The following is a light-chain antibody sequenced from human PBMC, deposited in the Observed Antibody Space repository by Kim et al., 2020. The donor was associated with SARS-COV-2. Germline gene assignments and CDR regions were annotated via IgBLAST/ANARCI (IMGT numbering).Light chain of an antibody. J-gene: IGLJ3*02. V-gene: IGLV7-46*01. CDR3: LLSYSGAWV. CDR1: TGTVTTGHN. Sequence: PGGTVTFTRASSTGTVTTGHNPYWFQQKPGQVPRTLIYDITNKPSWTPARFSGSLLGDKAALTLSGAQPEDEGDYYCLLSYSGAWVFGGGTKVTVL. CDR2: DIT.